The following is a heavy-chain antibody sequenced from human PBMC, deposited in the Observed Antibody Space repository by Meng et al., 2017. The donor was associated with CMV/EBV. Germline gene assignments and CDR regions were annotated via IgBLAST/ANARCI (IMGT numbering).Heavy chain of an antibody. CDR1: GFTFSSYW. CDR2: IYSGGST. Sequence: GGSLRLSCAASGFTFSSYWMSWVRQAPGKGLEWVSVIYSGGSTYYADSVKGRFTISRDNSKNTLYLQMNSLRAEDTAVYYCARGQEGRYYYYGMDVWGQGTTVTVSS. J-gene: IGHJ6*02. V-gene: IGHV3-53*01. CDR3: ARGQEGRYYYYGMDV.